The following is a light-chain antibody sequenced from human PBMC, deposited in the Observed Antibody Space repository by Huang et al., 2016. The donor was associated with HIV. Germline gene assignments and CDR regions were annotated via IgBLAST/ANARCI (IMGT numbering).Light chain of an antibody. CDR2: HAS. CDR1: QGIGSD. Sequence: IHVTQSPSSLAVSVGDRVTITCRASQGIGSDLHWYQQKRGIPPKNLIPHASAREEGVPSRFSGSGFHTSFTFTINDLQPDDVATYYCQVLESFGQGTRL. CDR3: QVLES. J-gene: IGKJ5*01. V-gene: IGKV1-39*01.